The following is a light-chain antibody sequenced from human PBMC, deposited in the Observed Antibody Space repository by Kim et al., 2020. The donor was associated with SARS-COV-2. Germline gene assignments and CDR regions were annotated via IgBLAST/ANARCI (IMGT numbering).Light chain of an antibody. CDR2: DVD. CDR3: SSYIRGSTNYV. CDR1: SSGVVGYKY. V-gene: IGLV2-14*03. J-gene: IGLJ1*01. Sequence: QYITISCTGTSSGVVGYKYVSWYQQHPGNAPKLVIYDVDNRPSGVSIRFSGSKSGNTASLTISGLQAEDEADYYCSSYIRGSTNYVFGTGTKVTVL.